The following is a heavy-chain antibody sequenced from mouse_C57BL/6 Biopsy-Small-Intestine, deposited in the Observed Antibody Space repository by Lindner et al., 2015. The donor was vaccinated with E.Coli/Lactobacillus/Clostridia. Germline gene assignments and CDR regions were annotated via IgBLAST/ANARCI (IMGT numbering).Heavy chain of an antibody. CDR2: INTNTRNP. CDR1: GYTFTNNA. V-gene: IGHV9-3*02. Sequence: VKVSCKASGYTFTNNAINWVRQAPGQGLEWVGSINTNTRNPTYAQGFTGRFVFSLDTSVNTAYLEISSLKPEDTAIYYCARIYSSFWFNDFWGQGTLVTVSS. D-gene: IGHD1-1*01. CDR3: ARIYSSFWFNDF. J-gene: IGHJ4*01.